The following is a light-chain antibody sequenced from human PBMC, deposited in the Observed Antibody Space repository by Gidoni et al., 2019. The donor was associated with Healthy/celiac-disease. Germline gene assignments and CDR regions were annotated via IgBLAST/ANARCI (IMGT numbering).Light chain of an antibody. J-gene: IGKJ1*01. CDR1: QSVSSSY. Sequence: EIVLTQSPGTLSLSPGERATLSGRASQSVSSSYLAWYQQKPGQAPRLLIYGAASRATGIPDRFSGSGSGTDFTLTISRLEPEDFAVYYCQQYGSSTGAFXQXTKVEIK. V-gene: IGKV3-20*01. CDR2: GAA. CDR3: QQYGSSTGA.